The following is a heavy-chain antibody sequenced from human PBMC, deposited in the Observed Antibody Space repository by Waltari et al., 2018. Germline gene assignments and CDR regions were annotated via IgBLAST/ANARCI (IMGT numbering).Heavy chain of an antibody. Sequence: QVQLVQSGSEWKQPRAPVTVSCKAYGYSFTNYAINSVRQAPGQGLELLGWITTNTENPTYSQVFTRRFVFSLATSVSTAYLQINDLKAEYTAIYYCAREVVPAAKIVVNWFDPWGQGTQVTVSS. J-gene: IGHJ5*02. CDR3: AREVVPAAKIVVNWFDP. CDR1: GYSFTNYA. D-gene: IGHD2-2*01. V-gene: IGHV7-4-1*02. CDR2: ITTNTENP.